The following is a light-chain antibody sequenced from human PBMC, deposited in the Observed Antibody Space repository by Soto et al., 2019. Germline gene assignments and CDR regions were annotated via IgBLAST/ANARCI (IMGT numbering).Light chain of an antibody. V-gene: IGKV3-20*01. Sequence: IGLMKSQRTMSLSGRERATVCCISIQSVSSSYLSWYPQKPGQAPRLLFYGASSRATGIPQRLSGSGSGTDFTLTFIFLAPEDLAVKYSLQAGILLPFSHGTRLEIK. J-gene: IGKJ5*01. CDR3: LQAGILLP. CDR1: QSVSSSY. CDR2: GAS.